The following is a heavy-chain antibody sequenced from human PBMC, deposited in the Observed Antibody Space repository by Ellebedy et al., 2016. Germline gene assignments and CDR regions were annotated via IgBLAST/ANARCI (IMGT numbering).Heavy chain of an antibody. CDR2: INWNGGST. Sequence: GESLKISCAASGFTFDDYGMSWVRQAPGKGLEWVSGINWNGGSTGYADSVKGRFTISRDNAKNSLYLQMTSLTTEDTGLYYCAKDMRPTGVYWGQGTLVTVSS. D-gene: IGHD3-10*01. CDR3: AKDMRPTGVY. V-gene: IGHV3-20*04. J-gene: IGHJ4*02. CDR1: GFTFDDYG.